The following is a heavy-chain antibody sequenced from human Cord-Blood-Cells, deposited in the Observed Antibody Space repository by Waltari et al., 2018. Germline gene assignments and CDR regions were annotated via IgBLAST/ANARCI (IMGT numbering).Heavy chain of an antibody. V-gene: IGHV2-5*01. CDR2: IYWNDDK. D-gene: IGHD1-26*01. Sequence: QITLKESGPTLVKPTQTLTLTCTFPVFSLSTSGVGVGWIRQPPGKALEWLALIYWNDDKRYSPSLKSRLTITKDTSKTQVVLTMTNMDPVDTATYYCAHRPENGGSFDYWGQGTLVTVSS. CDR1: VFSLSTSGVG. CDR3: AHRPENGGSFDY. J-gene: IGHJ4*02.